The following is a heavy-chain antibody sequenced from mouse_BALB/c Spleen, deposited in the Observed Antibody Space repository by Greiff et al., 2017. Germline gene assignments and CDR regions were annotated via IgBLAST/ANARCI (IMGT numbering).Heavy chain of an antibody. D-gene: IGHD2-4*01. CDR3: ARGYYDYGFAY. J-gene: IGHJ3*01. V-gene: IGHV3-2*02. CDR2: ISYSGST. CDR1: GYSITSDYA. Sequence: DVQLQESGPGLVKPSQSLSLTCTVTGYSITSDYAWNWIRQFPGNKLEWMGYISYSGSTSYNPSLKSRISITRDTSKNQFFLQLNSVTTEDTATYYCARGYYDYGFAYWGQGTLVTVSA.